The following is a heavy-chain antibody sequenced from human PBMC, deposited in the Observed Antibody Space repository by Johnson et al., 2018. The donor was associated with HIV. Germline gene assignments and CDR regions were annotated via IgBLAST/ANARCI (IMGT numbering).Heavy chain of an antibody. CDR3: ASGSGSYLSSFDI. J-gene: IGHJ3*02. D-gene: IGHD1-26*01. CDR1: GFTFDDYG. V-gene: IGHV3-20*04. Sequence: EVQLVESGGGVVQPGRSLRLSCAASGFTFDDYGMSWVRQAPGKGLEWVSGINWSGDSTGYADSVKGRFTISRDNAKNSLYLQMNSLRAEDTALYYCASGSGSYLSSFDIWGQGTMVTVSS. CDR2: INWSGDST.